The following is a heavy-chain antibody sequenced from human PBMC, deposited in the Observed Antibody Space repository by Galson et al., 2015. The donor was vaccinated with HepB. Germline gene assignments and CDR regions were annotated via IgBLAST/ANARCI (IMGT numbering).Heavy chain of an antibody. CDR1: GFTFSSYA. CDR3: AKDLGVRGEYYYYGMDV. V-gene: IGHV3-23*01. D-gene: IGHD3-10*01. Sequence: SLRLSCAASGFTFSSYAMSWVRHAPGKGLEWVSAIGSDGSSTFYADSVKGRSTISRDNSGNTLYLQMNSLRAEDTAIYYCAKDLGVRGEYYYYGMDVWGQGTTVTVSS. J-gene: IGHJ6*02. CDR2: IGSDGSST.